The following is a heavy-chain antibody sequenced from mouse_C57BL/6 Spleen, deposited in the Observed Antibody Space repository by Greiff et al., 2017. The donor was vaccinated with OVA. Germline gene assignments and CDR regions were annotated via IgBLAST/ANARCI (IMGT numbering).Heavy chain of an antibody. CDR3: ARGDYGSSYGFDY. D-gene: IGHD1-1*01. V-gene: IGHV1-82*01. J-gene: IGHJ2*01. CDR1: GYAFSSSW. CDR2: IYPGDGDT. Sequence: VQLQQSGPELVKPGASVKISCKASGYAFSSSWMNWVKQRPGKGLEWIGRIYPGDGDTNYNGKFKGKATLTADKSSSTAYMQRSSLTSEDSAVYFCARGDYGSSYGFDYWGQGTTLTVSS.